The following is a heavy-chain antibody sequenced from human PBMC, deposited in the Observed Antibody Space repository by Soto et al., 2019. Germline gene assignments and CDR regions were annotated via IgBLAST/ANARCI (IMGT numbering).Heavy chain of an antibody. V-gene: IGHV3-23*01. CDR1: GFTFSSYA. CDR3: AKDRWTTVVKFIFDY. J-gene: IGHJ4*02. D-gene: IGHD4-17*01. Sequence: EVQLLESGGGLVQPGGSLRLSCAASGFTFSSYAMSWVRQAPGKGLEWVSAISGSGGSTYYADSVKGRFTISSDNSKNTLYLQMNSLRAEATAVYYCAKDRWTTVVKFIFDYWGQGTLVTVSS. CDR2: ISGSGGST.